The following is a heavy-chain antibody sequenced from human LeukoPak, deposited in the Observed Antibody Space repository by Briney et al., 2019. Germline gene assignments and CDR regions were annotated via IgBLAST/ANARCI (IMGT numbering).Heavy chain of an antibody. CDR2: INSDGSST. V-gene: IGHV3-74*01. J-gene: IGHJ6*04. CDR3: AREDVPNYYYYGMDV. D-gene: IGHD3-16*01. CDR1: GFTFSSYW. Sequence: SGGSLRLSCAASGFTFSSYWMHWVRQAPGKGRVWVSRINSDGSSTSYADSVKGRFTISRDNAKKTLYLQMNSLRAEDTAVYYCAREDVPNYYYYGMDVWGKGTTVTVSS.